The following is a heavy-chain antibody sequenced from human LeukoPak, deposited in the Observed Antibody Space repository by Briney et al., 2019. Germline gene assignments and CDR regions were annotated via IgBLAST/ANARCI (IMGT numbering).Heavy chain of an antibody. CDR3: ARGAGIAAAGTSLDYLDY. CDR2: INPSGGST. V-gene: IGHV1-46*01. J-gene: IGHJ4*02. CDR1: GYTFTSYY. Sequence: ASVKVSCKASGYTFTSYYMHWVRQAPGQGLEWMGIINPSGGSTSYAQKFQGRVTMTRDTSTSTVYMELSSLRSEDTAVYYCARGAGIAAAGTSLDYLDYWGQGTLVTVSS. D-gene: IGHD6-13*01.